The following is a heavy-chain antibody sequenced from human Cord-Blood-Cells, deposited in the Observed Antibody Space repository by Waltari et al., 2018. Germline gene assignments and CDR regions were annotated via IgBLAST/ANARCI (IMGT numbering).Heavy chain of an antibody. D-gene: IGHD6-6*01. Sequence: QVQLQELGPGLVKPSETLSLTCTVSGGSISSHYWSWIRQPPGKGLEWIGYIYYSGITNYNPSLKSRVTISVDTSKNQFSLKLSSVTAADTAVYYCARTPYSSSSGPPFDIWGQGTMVTVSS. CDR3: ARTPYSSSSGPPFDI. J-gene: IGHJ3*02. V-gene: IGHV4-59*11. CDR2: IYYSGIT. CDR1: GGSISSHY.